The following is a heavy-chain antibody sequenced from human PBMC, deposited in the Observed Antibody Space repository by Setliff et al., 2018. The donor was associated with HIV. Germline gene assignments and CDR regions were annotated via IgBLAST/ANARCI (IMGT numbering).Heavy chain of an antibody. CDR3: AREHCSGGSCNGFDI. Sequence: SSETLSLTCTVSGGSISSYYWSWIRQPAGKGLEWIGRIYTSGSTNYNPSLKSRVTISLDTSRNQFSLKLGSVPAADTAMYYCAREHCSGGSCNGFDIWGQGTMVTVSS. D-gene: IGHD2-15*01. CDR1: GGSISSYY. J-gene: IGHJ3*02. CDR2: IYTSGST. V-gene: IGHV4-4*07.